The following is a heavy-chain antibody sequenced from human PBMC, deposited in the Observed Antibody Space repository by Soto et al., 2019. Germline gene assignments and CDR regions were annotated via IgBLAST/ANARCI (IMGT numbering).Heavy chain of an antibody. J-gene: IGHJ1*01. D-gene: IGHD1-26*01. Sequence: QVQLVQSGAEVKKPGASVKVSCKASGYTFTSYAMHWVRQAPGQRLEWMGWINAGNGNTKYSQKFQGRVTITRDTSASTAYMEMSSLRSEATSVYYCARDLGAWHEYWGQGTLVTVSS. CDR3: ARDLGAWHEY. CDR1: GYTFTSYA. CDR2: INAGNGNT. V-gene: IGHV1-3*01.